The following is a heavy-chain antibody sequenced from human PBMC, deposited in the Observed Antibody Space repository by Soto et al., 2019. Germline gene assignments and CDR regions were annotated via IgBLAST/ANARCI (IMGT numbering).Heavy chain of an antibody. J-gene: IGHJ3*02. CDR3: ATQWLSELDDAFDI. D-gene: IGHD3-22*01. CDR2: IIPIFGTA. Sequence: QVQLVQSGAEVKKPGSSVKVSCKASGGTFSSYAISWVRQAPGQGLEWMGGIIPIFGTANYAQKFQGRVTVTADESTSTDYMELSSLRSEDMAVYYCATQWLSELDDAFDIWGQWTMVTVSS. V-gene: IGHV1-69*12. CDR1: GGTFSSYA.